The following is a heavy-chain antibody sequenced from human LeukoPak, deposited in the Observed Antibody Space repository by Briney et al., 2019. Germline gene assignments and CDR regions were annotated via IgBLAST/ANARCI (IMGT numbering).Heavy chain of an antibody. CDR2: IYYSGTT. V-gene: IGHV4-59*01. CDR3: ARVAVGDAFDI. CDR1: GGSISNYY. Sequence: SETLSPTCTVSGGSISNYYWSWIRQPPGKGLEWIGYIYYSGTTNYNPSLKSRVTISVDTSKNQFSLKLSSVTAADTAVYYCARVAVGDAFDIWGQGTMVTVSS. D-gene: IGHD1-26*01. J-gene: IGHJ3*02.